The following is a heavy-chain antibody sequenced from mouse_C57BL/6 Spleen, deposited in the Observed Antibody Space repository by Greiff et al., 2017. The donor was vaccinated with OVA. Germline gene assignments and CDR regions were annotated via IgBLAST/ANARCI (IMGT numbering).Heavy chain of an antibody. CDR1: GYAFSSSW. V-gene: IGHV1-82*01. Sequence: VQLQQSGPELVKPGASVKISCKASGYAFSSSWMNWVKQRPGKGLEWIGRIYPGDGDTNYNGKFKGKATLTADKSSSNLYMQLSSLTSEASAVYVCARSITAGVEGSYDYWGQGTTLTVSS. D-gene: IGHD1-1*01. J-gene: IGHJ2*01. CDR2: IYPGDGDT. CDR3: ARSITAGVEGSYDY.